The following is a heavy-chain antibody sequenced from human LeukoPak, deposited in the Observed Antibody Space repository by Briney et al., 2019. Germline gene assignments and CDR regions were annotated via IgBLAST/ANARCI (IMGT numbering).Heavy chain of an antibody. D-gene: IGHD3-22*01. CDR3: ERDKFHDRSGYPLGY. V-gene: IGHV3-21*01. CDR2: ISSSSSYI. CDR1: GSTFSSYS. Sequence: PGESLTLSCAASGSTFSSYSMNWVRQPPAKGLEWVSSISSSSSYIYYADSFKGRFTISRDSAKNSLYLQMNSLRAEDTAVYYCERDKFHDRSGYPLGYWGQGTLVTVSS. J-gene: IGHJ4*02.